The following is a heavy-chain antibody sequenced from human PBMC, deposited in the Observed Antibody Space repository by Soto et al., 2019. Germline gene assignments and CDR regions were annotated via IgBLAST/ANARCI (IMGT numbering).Heavy chain of an antibody. J-gene: IGHJ6*02. CDR2: ISSSSSYI. CDR1: GFTFSSYS. Sequence: LRLSCATSGFTFSSYSMNWVRQAPGKGLEWVSSISSSSSYIYYADSVKGRFTISRDNAKNSLYLQMNSLRAEDTAVYYCARDQVVKADLWSGMDVWGQGTTVTVSS. V-gene: IGHV3-21*01. D-gene: IGHD2-2*01. CDR3: ARDQVVKADLWSGMDV.